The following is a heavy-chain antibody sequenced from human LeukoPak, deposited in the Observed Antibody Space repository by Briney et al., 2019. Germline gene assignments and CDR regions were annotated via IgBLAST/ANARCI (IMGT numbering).Heavy chain of an antibody. J-gene: IGHJ6*02. CDR2: IGNDGRMM. Sequence: PGGSLRLSCAASGFTPSSHPMNWVRQAPGKGLEWVSYIGNDGRMMYYADSVKGRFTISRDSAKNSLYLQMNSLGADDTAVYYCARDASHFDSSGYFHNYYYGMDVWGQGTTVTVSS. V-gene: IGHV3-48*03. D-gene: IGHD3-22*01. CDR1: GFTPSSHP. CDR3: ARDASHFDSSGYFHNYYYGMDV.